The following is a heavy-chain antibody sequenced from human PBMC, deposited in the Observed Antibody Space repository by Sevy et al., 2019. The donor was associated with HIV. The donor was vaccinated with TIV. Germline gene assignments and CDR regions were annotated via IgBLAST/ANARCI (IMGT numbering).Heavy chain of an antibody. V-gene: IGHV3-13*01. Sequence: GGSLRLSCAASGFTFSSYEMHWVRQLRGGGLEWVTAIGIAGDKFYADSVRGRFTISRENAMNSLHLQMNSLRAGDSATYYCAREGFSSSSDGFDIWGQGTMVTVSS. CDR3: AREGFSSSSDGFDI. J-gene: IGHJ3*02. D-gene: IGHD6-19*01. CDR1: GFTFSSYE. CDR2: IGIAGDK.